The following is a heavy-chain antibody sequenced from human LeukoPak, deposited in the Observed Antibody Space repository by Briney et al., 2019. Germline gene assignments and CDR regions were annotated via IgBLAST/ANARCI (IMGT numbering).Heavy chain of an antibody. D-gene: IGHD2-15*01. Sequence: PSETLSLTCTVSGGSVRSDRNYWSWIRQPPGKGLEWIGYIYYSGSTNFNPSLKSRVTISVDTSKNQFSLSLSSVTAADTAVYYCARDRGPDCSGGSCWDYWGQGTLVTVSS. V-gene: IGHV4-61*01. CDR3: ARDRGPDCSGGSCWDY. J-gene: IGHJ4*02. CDR2: IYYSGST. CDR1: GGSVRSDRNY.